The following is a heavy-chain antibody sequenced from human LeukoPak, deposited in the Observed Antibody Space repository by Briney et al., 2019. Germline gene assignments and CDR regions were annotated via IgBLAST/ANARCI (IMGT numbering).Heavy chain of an antibody. CDR2: IYYSGST. Sequence: PSETLSLTCTVSGGSISSSSYYWGWIRQPPGKGLEWIGSIYYSGSTYYNPSLKSRVTISVDTSKNQFSLKLSSVTAADTAVYYCARTTLWFGELSDPYIPIFDHWGQGTLVTVSS. J-gene: IGHJ4*02. V-gene: IGHV4-39*07. D-gene: IGHD3-10*01. CDR3: ARTTLWFGELSDPYIPIFDH. CDR1: GGSISSSSYY.